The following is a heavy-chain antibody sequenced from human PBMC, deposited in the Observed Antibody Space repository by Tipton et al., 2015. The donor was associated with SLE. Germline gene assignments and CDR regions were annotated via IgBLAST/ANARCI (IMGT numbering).Heavy chain of an antibody. CDR1: GDSISNVNYY. CDR2: VYYSGNT. J-gene: IGHJ4*02. Sequence: TLSLTCTVSGDSISNVNYYWNWLRQRPGKGLEWIGYVYYSGNTLYNPSLRSRVTMSLDTSKNQFSLKLRSLTAADSAMYFCARMDYSQFQLLYFESWDQGILVTVSS. CDR3: ARMDYSQFQLLYFES. D-gene: IGHD4-11*01. V-gene: IGHV4-30-4*08.